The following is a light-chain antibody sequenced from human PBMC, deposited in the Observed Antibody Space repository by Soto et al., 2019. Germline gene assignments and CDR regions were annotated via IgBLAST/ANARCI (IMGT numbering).Light chain of an antibody. CDR3: QRYNNWPLT. Sequence: VFKHSPGALSLSAREGAALSCSASQSVSSNYLAWYQQKPGQSPRLLIYGASNRASGISDRFSGSRSGTEFTLTINSLQSEDFAVYYCQRYNNWPLTFGGGTKVDIK. J-gene: IGKJ4*01. V-gene: IGKV3D-15*01. CDR1: QSVSSN. CDR2: GAS.